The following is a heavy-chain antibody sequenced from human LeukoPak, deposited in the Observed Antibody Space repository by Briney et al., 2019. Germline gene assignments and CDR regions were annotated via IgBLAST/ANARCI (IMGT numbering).Heavy chain of an antibody. CDR1: GYTFSNYY. D-gene: IGHD3-22*01. CDR2: INPSGGST. CDR3: ARDPRGLSIVVALASDAFDI. V-gene: IGHV1-46*01. Sequence: ASVKVSCKASGYTFSNYYIHWVRQAPGQGLEWMGIINPSGGSTTYAQNFQGRVTMTRDTSTSTVYMELRSLRSEDTAVYYCARDPRGLSIVVALASDAFDIWGQGTMVTVSS. J-gene: IGHJ3*02.